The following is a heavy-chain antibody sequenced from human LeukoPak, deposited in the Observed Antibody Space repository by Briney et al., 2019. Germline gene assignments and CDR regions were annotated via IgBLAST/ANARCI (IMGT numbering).Heavy chain of an antibody. J-gene: IGHJ6*03. D-gene: IGHD2-2*01. CDR3: ARVGRGYCSSTSCFPYYYYYMDV. CDR1: GFPFSDYW. V-gene: IGHV3-74*01. CDR2: ISSDGRHT. Sequence: GGTLRLSCAASGFPFSDYWMHWVRQLPGKGLVGVPRISSDGRHTNYADSVKGRFTISRDNAKNSLYLQMNSLRAEDTAVYYCARVGRGYCSSTSCFPYYYYYMDVWGKGTTVTVSS.